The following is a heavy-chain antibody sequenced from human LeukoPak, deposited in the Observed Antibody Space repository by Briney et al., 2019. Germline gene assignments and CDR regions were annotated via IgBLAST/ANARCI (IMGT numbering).Heavy chain of an antibody. CDR1: GGSFSGYY. Sequence: SETLSLTCAVYGGSFSGYYWSWIRQPPGKGLEWIGEINHSGSTNYNPSLKSRVTISVDTSKNQFSLKLSSVTAADTAVYYCASGGSGYDEQRKLDYWGQGTLVTVSS. D-gene: IGHD5-12*01. V-gene: IGHV4-34*01. CDR2: INHSGST. J-gene: IGHJ4*02. CDR3: ASGGSGYDEQRKLDY.